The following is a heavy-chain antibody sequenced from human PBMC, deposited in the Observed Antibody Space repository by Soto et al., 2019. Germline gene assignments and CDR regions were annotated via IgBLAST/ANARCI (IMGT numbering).Heavy chain of an antibody. CDR3: ARGGFRQWLLDY. D-gene: IGHD5-12*01. V-gene: IGHV3-74*01. Sequence: EVQLVESGGGLVQPGGSLRLSCAASGFTFNSYWIHWVRQAPGKGLVWVSRINFDGTTTNYADSVKGRFTISRDNAKNTLYLQMNSLRDEDTAFYYCARGGFRQWLLDYWGQGSLVTVSS. J-gene: IGHJ4*02. CDR1: GFTFNSYW. CDR2: INFDGTTT.